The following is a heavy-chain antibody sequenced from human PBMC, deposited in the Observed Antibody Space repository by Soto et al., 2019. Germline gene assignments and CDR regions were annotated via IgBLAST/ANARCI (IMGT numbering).Heavy chain of an antibody. J-gene: IGHJ6*02. Sequence: KPSETLSLTCTVSGGSVSSGSYYWSWIRQPPGKGLEWIGYIYYSGSTNYNPSLKSRVTISVDTSKNQFSLKLSSVTAADTAVYYCARGEERYSYGYGSYYYYGMDVWGQGTTVTVSS. D-gene: IGHD5-18*01. CDR2: IYYSGST. V-gene: IGHV4-61*01. CDR1: GGSVSSGSYY. CDR3: ARGEERYSYGYGSYYYYGMDV.